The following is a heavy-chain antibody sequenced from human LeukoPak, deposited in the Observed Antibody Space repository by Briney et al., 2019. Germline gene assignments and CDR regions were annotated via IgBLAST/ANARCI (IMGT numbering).Heavy chain of an antibody. D-gene: IGHD3-10*01. CDR2: IRYDGSNK. J-gene: IGHJ4*02. V-gene: IGHV3-30*02. Sequence: GGSLRLSCAASGFTFDDYGMSWVRQAPGKGLEWVAFIRYDGSNKYYADSVKGRFTISRDNSKNTLYLQMNSLRAEDTAVYYCAKDRGRLGYFDYWAREPWSPSPQ. CDR3: AKDRGRLGYFDY. CDR1: GFTFDDYG.